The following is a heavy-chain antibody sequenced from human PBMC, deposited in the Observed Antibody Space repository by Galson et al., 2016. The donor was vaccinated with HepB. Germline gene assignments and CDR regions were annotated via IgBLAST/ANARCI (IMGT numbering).Heavy chain of an antibody. CDR1: GFTFSLYS. CDR2: IYSGGTT. CDR3: ARAPLEMATIQRGYFDY. Sequence: SLRLSCATSGFTFSLYSMNWVRQAPGKGLEWVSVIYSGGTTYYADSVKGRFTISRDNSKNTLYLQMNSLRAEDTAVYYCARAPLEMATIQRGYFDYWGQGTLVTVPS. J-gene: IGHJ4*02. D-gene: IGHD5-24*01. V-gene: IGHV3-NL1*01.